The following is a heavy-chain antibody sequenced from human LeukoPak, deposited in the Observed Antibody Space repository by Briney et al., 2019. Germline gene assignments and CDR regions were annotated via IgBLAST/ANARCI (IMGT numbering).Heavy chain of an antibody. CDR2: ISAYNGNT. D-gene: IGHD2-2*01. CDR3: ARVGRSRYCSSTSCYAFDY. J-gene: IGHJ4*02. V-gene: IGHV1-18*01. CDR1: GYTFTSYG. Sequence: ASVKVSCKASGYTFTSYGISWVRQAPGQGLEWMGWISAYNGNTNYAQKLQGRVTMTTDTSTSTAYMELRSLRSDDTAVYYCARVGRSRYCSSTSCYAFDYWGQGTLVTVSS.